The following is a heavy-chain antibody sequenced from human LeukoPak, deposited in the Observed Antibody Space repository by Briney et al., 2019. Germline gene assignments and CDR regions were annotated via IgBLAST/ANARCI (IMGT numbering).Heavy chain of an antibody. CDR1: EHIFTIYH. D-gene: IGHD2-21*02. CDR3: ALVTSGNWWFDP. Sequence: GASVTVTFKTSEHIFTIYHIHWVRLPPGQGLEWMGWMNSYTGVTKYGQGLQGRVTVARDTSLTTTYMQLSTLTSDDTAVYYCALVTSGNWWFDPWGPGTLVTVYS. CDR2: MNSYTGVT. J-gene: IGHJ5*02. V-gene: IGHV1-2*02.